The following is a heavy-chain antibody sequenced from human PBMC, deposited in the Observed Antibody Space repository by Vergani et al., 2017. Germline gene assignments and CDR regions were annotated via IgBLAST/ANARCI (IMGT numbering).Heavy chain of an antibody. Sequence: EVHLVESGGGLVKPGGSLRLSCAASGFTFSTYSMNWVRQAPGKGLGWVSCISSRSSHIYYADSVKGRFTISIDNDKNYIYLQMNSLRAEDTAVYYCARAQSPGTPDIYYYDMDFWGKGTTVIVSS. CDR1: GFTFSTYS. J-gene: IGHJ6*03. D-gene: IGHD1-26*01. CDR2: ISSRSSHI. CDR3: ARAQSPGTPDIYYYDMDF. V-gene: IGHV3-21*01.